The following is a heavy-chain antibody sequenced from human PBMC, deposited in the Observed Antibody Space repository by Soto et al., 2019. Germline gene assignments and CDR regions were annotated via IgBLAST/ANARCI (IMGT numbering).Heavy chain of an antibody. Sequence: SETLSLTCTVSGCSISSGGYYWSWIRQHPGKGLEWIGYIYYRGSTYYNPSLKSRVTISVDTSKNQFSLKLSSVTAADTAVYYCARAVSYYYDSSGLTYYFDYWGQGTLVTVSS. CDR3: ARAVSYYYDSSGLTYYFDY. V-gene: IGHV4-31*03. J-gene: IGHJ4*02. CDR2: IYYRGST. CDR1: GCSISSGGYY. D-gene: IGHD3-22*01.